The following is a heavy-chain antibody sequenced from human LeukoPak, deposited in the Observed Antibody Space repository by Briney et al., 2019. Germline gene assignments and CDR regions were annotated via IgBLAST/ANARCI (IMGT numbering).Heavy chain of an antibody. V-gene: IGHV3-64*01. CDR3: ARDYDSWSGPFDI. J-gene: IGHJ3*02. Sequence: GGSLRLSCAASGFTFSSYAMHWVRQAPGKGLEYVSAISSNGGSTYYANSVKGRFTISRDNSKNTLYLQMGSLRAEDMAVYYCARDYDSWSGPFDIWGQGTMVTVSS. D-gene: IGHD3-3*01. CDR1: GFTFSSYA. CDR2: ISSNGGST.